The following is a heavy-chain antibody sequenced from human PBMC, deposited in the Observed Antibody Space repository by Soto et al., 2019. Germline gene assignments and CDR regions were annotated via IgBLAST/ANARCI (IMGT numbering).Heavy chain of an antibody. J-gene: IGHJ5*02. D-gene: IGHD2-2*02. Sequence: ASVKFSCTASGYTFTSYAMHWGRQAPGQRLEWMGWINADSGHTDYSQKFQGRVTMTRDTSISTAYMELSSLRSEDTAVYYCARPATGVADAIEAWFDPWGQGTLVTVSS. CDR2: INADSGHT. CDR1: GYTFTSYA. CDR3: ARPATGVADAIEAWFDP. V-gene: IGHV1-3*01.